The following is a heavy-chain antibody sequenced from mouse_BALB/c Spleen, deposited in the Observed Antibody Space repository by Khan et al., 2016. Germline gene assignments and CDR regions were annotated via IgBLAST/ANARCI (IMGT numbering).Heavy chain of an antibody. D-gene: IGHD2-1*01. J-gene: IGHJ2*01. CDR3: ACIYYGNYYFDY. V-gene: IGHV3-2*02. CDR2: ISYSGST. CDR1: GYSITSDYA. Sequence: VQLKQSGPGLVKPSQSLSLTCTVTGYSITSDYAWNWIRQFPGNKLEWMGYISYSGSTSYNPSLKSRISITRDTSKNQFFLQLNSVTTEDTATYYCACIYYGNYYFDYWGQGTTLTVSS.